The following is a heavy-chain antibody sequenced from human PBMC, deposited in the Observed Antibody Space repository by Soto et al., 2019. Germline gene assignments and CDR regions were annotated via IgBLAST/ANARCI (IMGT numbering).Heavy chain of an antibody. J-gene: IGHJ4*02. CDR2: IIPILGIA. CDR1: GGTFSSYT. CDR3: ATKARYNWNVGYFDY. Sequence: ASVKVSCKASGGTFSSYTISWVRQAPGQGLEWMGRIIPILGIANYAQKFQGRVTITADKSTSTAYMELSSLRSEDTAVYYCATKARYNWNVGYFDYWGQGTLVTVSS. V-gene: IGHV1-69*02. D-gene: IGHD1-20*01.